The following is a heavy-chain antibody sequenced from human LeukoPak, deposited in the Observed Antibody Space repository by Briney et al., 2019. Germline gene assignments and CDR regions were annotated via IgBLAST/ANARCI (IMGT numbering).Heavy chain of an antibody. CDR2: ISAYIGNT. CDR1: GYTFTSYG. CDR3: ARETRIAAAGKGHWFDP. J-gene: IGHJ5*02. Sequence: ASVKVSCKASGYTFTSYGISWVRQAPGQGLEWMGWISAYIGNTNYAQKLQGRVTMTTDTSTSTAYMELRSLRSDDTAVYYCARETRIAAAGKGHWFDPWGQGTLVTVSS. D-gene: IGHD6-13*01. V-gene: IGHV1-18*01.